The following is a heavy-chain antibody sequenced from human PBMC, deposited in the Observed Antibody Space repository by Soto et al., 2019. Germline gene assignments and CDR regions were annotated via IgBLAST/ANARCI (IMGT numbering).Heavy chain of an antibody. V-gene: IGHV3-48*03. Sequence: PGGSLRLSCAASGFTFSSYEMNWVRQAPGKGLEWVSYISSSGSRIFYAGSVKGRFTISRDNAKNSLYLQMNSLRAEDTAVYYCARVGCSSTSCYSIDYWGQGTLVTASS. CDR1: GFTFSSYE. CDR3: ARVGCSSTSCYSIDY. D-gene: IGHD2-2*01. CDR2: ISSSGSRI. J-gene: IGHJ4*02.